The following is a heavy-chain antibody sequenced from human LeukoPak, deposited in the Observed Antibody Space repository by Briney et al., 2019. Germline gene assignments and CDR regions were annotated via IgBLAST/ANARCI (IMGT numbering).Heavy chain of an antibody. D-gene: IGHD2-21*01. Sequence: KPSETLSLTCSVSGGSVSSYYWSWIRQSPGKGLEWIGYIHNSGRTNYNPSLKSRVTGFVDTSKNQFSLRVSSVTAADTAVYYCARHLNNCGDDCYIFDYWGQGTLVTVSS. CDR3: ARHLNNCGDDCYIFDY. CDR1: GGSVSSYY. J-gene: IGHJ4*02. CDR2: IHNSGRT. V-gene: IGHV4-59*08.